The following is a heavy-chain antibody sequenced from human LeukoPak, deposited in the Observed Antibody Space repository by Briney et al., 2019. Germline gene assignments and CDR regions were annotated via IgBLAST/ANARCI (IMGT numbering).Heavy chain of an antibody. CDR2: IYSSGRT. V-gene: IGHV4-61*02. CDR3: ARQFSSSSWDDY. D-gene: IGHD6-6*01. J-gene: IGHJ4*02. CDR1: GGSISSSSYY. Sequence: KPSETLSLTCTVSGGSISSSSYYWSWIRQPAGRGLEWIGRIYSSGRTDYSPSLKSRVTISIDASENQFSLKLSSVTAADTAVYYCARQFSSSSWDDYWGQGTLVTVSS.